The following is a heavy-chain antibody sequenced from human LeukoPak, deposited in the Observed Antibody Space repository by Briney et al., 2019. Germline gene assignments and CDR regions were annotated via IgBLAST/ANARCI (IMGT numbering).Heavy chain of an antibody. Sequence: PGGSLRLSCAASGFNFSSYAMSWVRQAPGKGLEWVSAISGRGGSTYYADSVKGRFTISRDYSKNTLYLQMNSLRAEDTAVYYSAVGSYLGRNFDYWGQGTLVTVSS. V-gene: IGHV3-23*01. D-gene: IGHD1-26*01. CDR1: GFNFSSYA. CDR2: ISGRGGST. CDR3: AVGSYLGRNFDY. J-gene: IGHJ4*02.